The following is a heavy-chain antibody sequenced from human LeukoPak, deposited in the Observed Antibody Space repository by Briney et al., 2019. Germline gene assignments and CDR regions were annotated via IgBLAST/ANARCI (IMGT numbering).Heavy chain of an antibody. CDR1: GYTFTSYD. Sequence: ASVKVSCKASGYTFTSYDINWVRQATGQGLEWMGWMNPNCGNTGYAQKFQGRVTMTRNTSISTAYMELSSLRSEDTAVYYCARGPVVTAFHFDYWGQGTLVTVSS. CDR2: MNPNCGNT. V-gene: IGHV1-8*01. D-gene: IGHD2-21*02. J-gene: IGHJ4*02. CDR3: ARGPVVTAFHFDY.